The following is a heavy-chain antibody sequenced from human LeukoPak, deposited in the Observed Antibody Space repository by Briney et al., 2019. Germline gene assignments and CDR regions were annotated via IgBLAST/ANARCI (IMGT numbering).Heavy chain of an antibody. CDR2: IIPTFGTV. J-gene: IGHJ4*02. Sequence: GASVKVSCMASGGTFNTYTVSWVRQSPGQGLEWMGGIIPTFGTVNYAQKFQGRVTITADKFTTTVYMEVSTLRSEDTAVYYCARGSRSGWYYFDYWGQGTLVTVSS. CDR3: ARGSRSGWYYFDY. CDR1: GGTFNTYT. V-gene: IGHV1-69*06. D-gene: IGHD6-19*01.